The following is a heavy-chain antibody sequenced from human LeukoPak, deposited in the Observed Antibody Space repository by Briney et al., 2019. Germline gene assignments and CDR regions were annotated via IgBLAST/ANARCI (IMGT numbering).Heavy chain of an antibody. CDR1: GFTFTSYW. CDR2: INGDGNEI. CDR3: ARFPPASMVGEGGYYSMDV. D-gene: IGHD3-10*01. Sequence: GGSLRLSCAASGFTFTSYWLGWVRQAPGKGLEWVTNINGDGNEIYYVDSVKGRFTISRDTAKKSLYLQMNSLRAEDTAMYYCARFPPASMVGEGGYYSMDVWGKGTTVTVSS. J-gene: IGHJ6*03. V-gene: IGHV3-7*01.